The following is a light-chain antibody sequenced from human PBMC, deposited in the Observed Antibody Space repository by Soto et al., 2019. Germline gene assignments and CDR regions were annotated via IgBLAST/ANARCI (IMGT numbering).Light chain of an antibody. Sequence: QSVLTQPASVSGSPGQSITIPCTGTSSDVGGYNYVSWYQQHPGKAPKLLIFDVSNRPSGVSNRFSGSKSANTASLTISGLQAEDEADYYCSSYTSTSVVFGGGTKVTVL. CDR2: DVS. CDR3: SSYTSTSVV. J-gene: IGLJ2*01. CDR1: SSDVGGYNY. V-gene: IGLV2-14*01.